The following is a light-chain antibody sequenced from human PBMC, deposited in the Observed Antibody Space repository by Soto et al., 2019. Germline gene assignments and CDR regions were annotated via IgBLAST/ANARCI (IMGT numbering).Light chain of an antibody. CDR3: AAWDGSLNGWL. V-gene: IGLV1-44*01. CDR1: SSNIGSNT. J-gene: IGLJ2*01. CDR2: SND. Sequence: QSVLTQAPSASGTAGQRVTISCSGSSSNIGSNTVSWYQQVPGTAPKLLIYSNDQRPSGVPDRFSGSKSGTSASLAIGGLQSEDEADYYCAAWDGSLNGWLFGGGTKVTVL.